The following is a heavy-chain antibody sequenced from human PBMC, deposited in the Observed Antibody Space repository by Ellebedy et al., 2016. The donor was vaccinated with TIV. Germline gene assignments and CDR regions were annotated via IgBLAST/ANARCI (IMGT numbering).Heavy chain of an antibody. CDR3: AREGDGYSSGWYYFDY. D-gene: IGHD6-19*01. Sequence: ASVKVSXXASGYTFTGYYMNWVRQAPGQGLEWMGWINPNSGGTNYAQKFQGRVTMTRDTSISTAYMELSRLRSDDTAVYYCAREGDGYSSGWYYFDYWGQGTLVTVSS. CDR2: INPNSGGT. CDR1: GYTFTGYY. J-gene: IGHJ4*02. V-gene: IGHV1-2*02.